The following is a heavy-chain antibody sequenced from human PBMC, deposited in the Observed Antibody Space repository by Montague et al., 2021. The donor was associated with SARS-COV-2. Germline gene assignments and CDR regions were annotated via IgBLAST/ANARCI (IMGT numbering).Heavy chain of an antibody. J-gene: IGHJ5*01. D-gene: IGHD1-1*01. CDR3: AGHPFQSPWAPRPFDS. CDR1: GGSISTYY. Sequence: SETLSLTCSVSGGSISTYYWTWIRQPPGKGLEWLAYLYYSGSTNYNPSLKSRVTISVDTSKNELSLTLSSVTAAATAVYFCAGHPFQSPWAPRPFDSWGQGAMVTVSS. CDR2: LYYSGST. V-gene: IGHV4-59*08.